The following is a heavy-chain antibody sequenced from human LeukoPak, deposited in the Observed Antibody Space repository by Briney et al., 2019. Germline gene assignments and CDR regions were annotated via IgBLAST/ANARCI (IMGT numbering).Heavy chain of an antibody. CDR3: TSHDYSNYAEFDY. CDR1: GFTFSGSA. Sequence: GGSLRLSCAASGFTFSGSAMHWVRQASGKGLEWVGRIRSKANSYATAYAAPVKGRFTISRDDSKNTAYLQMNSLKTEDTAVYYCTSHDYSNYAEFDYWGQGTLVTVSS. V-gene: IGHV3-73*01. J-gene: IGHJ4*02. CDR2: IRSKANSYAT. D-gene: IGHD4-4*01.